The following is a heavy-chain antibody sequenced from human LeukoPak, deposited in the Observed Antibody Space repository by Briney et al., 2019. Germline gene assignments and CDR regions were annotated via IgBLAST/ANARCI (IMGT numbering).Heavy chain of an antibody. CDR2: VYNSGNT. Sequence: SETLSLTCTVSGGSINNYYWTWIRQPPGTGLEWTGYVYNSGNTNYNPSLRSRATISMDASKNQFSLKLNSVTAADTAVYFCARRNVLTEGEAFDFWGQGTLVTVSS. CDR3: ARRNVLTEGEAFDF. CDR1: GGSINNYY. D-gene: IGHD3-16*01. J-gene: IGHJ3*01. V-gene: IGHV4-59*08.